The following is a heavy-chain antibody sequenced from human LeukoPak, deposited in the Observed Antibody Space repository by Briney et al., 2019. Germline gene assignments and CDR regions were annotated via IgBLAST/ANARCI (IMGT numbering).Heavy chain of an antibody. CDR3: AREVAVAGAFDI. CDR1: GGSISSGGYY. D-gene: IGHD6-19*01. J-gene: IGHJ3*02. V-gene: IGHV4-31*03. Sequence: SETLSLTCTVSGGSISSGGYYWSWIRQHPGKGLEWIGYIYYSGSTYYNPSLKSRVTISVDTPKNQFSLKLSSVTAADTAVYYCAREVAVAGAFDIWGQGTMVTVSS. CDR2: IYYSGST.